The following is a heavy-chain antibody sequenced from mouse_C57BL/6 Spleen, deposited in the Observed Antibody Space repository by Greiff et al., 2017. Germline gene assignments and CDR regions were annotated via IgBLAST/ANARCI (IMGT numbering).Heavy chain of an antibody. CDR2: IYPRSGNT. Sequence: QVQLQQSGAELARPGASVKLSCKASGYTFTSYGISWVKQRTGQGLEWIGEIYPRSGNTYYNEKFKGKATLTDDKSSSTAYRELRSLTSEDSAVYFCARGNYGTPFDYWGQGTTLTVSS. CDR1: GYTFTSYG. J-gene: IGHJ2*01. D-gene: IGHD1-1*01. CDR3: ARGNYGTPFDY. V-gene: IGHV1-81*01.